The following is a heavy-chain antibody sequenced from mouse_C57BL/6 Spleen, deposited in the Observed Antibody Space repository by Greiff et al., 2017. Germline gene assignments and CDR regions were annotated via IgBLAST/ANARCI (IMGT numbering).Heavy chain of an antibody. CDR2: INPNNGGT. CDR3: ARSTYTGRGDFGY. CDR1: GYTFTDYY. Sequence: FQLQQSGPELVKLGASVKISCQASGYTFTDYYMNWVKQSHGKSIEWMVEINPNNGGTSYNQKFKGKVTLTVDKSSSTAYLELRSLTSEDSAVYYCARSTYTGRGDFGYWGQGTTLTVSS. D-gene: IGHD1-1*01. V-gene: IGHV1-26*01. J-gene: IGHJ2*01.